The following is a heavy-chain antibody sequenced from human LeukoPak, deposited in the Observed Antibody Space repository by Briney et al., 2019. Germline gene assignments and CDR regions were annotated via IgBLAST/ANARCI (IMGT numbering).Heavy chain of an antibody. J-gene: IGHJ4*02. V-gene: IGHV4-61*02. CDR1: GGSISSGSYY. CDR3: ASSGY. Sequence: KPSQTLSLTCTVSGGSISSGSYYWSWIRQPAGKGLEWIGRIYTSGSTNYNPSLKSRVTISVVTSNHQFSLKLSSVTAADTAVYYCASSGYWGQGTLVTVSS. D-gene: IGHD3-10*01. CDR2: IYTSGST.